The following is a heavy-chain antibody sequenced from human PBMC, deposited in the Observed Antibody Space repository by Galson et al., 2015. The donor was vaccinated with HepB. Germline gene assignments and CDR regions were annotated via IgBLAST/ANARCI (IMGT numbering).Heavy chain of an antibody. J-gene: IGHJ6*02. Sequence: PALVKPTQTLTLTCTFSGFSLSTSGVGVGWIRQPPGKALEWLALIYWDDDKRYSPSLKSRLTITKDTSKNQVVLTMTNMDPVDTATYYCAHVTSVGGSYEGYYYYGMDVWGQGTTVTVSS. CDR3: AHVTSVGGSYEGYYYYGMDV. V-gene: IGHV2-5*02. CDR1: GFSLSTSGVG. CDR2: IYWDDDK. D-gene: IGHD1-26*01.